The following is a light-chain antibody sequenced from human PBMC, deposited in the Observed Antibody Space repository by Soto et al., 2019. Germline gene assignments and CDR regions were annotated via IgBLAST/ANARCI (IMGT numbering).Light chain of an antibody. CDR3: QQYNHYSWT. V-gene: IGKV1-5*03. CDR1: QSIGIW. J-gene: IGKJ1*01. CDR2: NAS. Sequence: IQMTQSPSTLSASVGDRVAITCRASQSIGIWLAWYQKKPGKAPRFLVYNASTLQTGVPSSCSGSGSGTEFTLTISSLQPDDFATYYCQQYNHYSWTFGQGTKVEIQ.